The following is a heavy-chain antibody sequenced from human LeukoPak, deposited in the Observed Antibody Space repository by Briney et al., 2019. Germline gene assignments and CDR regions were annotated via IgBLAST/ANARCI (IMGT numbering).Heavy chain of an antibody. D-gene: IGHD4-17*01. Sequence: GESLQISCKGSGSRFTSYWIGWVRQMPGKGLEWMGIIYPGDSDTRYSPSFQGQVTTSADKSISTAYLQWSSLRASDTAMYYCARNGDGSFDYWGQGTLVTVSS. J-gene: IGHJ4*02. V-gene: IGHV5-51*01. CDR1: GSRFTSYW. CDR2: IYPGDSDT. CDR3: ARNGDGSFDY.